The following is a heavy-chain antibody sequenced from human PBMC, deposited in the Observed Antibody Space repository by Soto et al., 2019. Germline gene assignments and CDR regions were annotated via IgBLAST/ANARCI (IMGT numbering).Heavy chain of an antibody. Sequence: TLSLTCAFYGGSFSSYHWSWIRPTPGKGLEWIGEINHLTTTNYNPSLKSRVIISLDTPKNQFSLKLSSVTAADTAVYYCARGYDTALAPIFWGQGILVTVSS. CDR3: ARGYDTALAPIF. V-gene: IGHV4-34*01. J-gene: IGHJ4*02. CDR2: INHLTTT. CDR1: GGSFSSYH. D-gene: IGHD5-18*01.